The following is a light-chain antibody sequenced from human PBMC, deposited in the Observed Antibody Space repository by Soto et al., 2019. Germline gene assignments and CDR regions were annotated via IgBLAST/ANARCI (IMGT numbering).Light chain of an antibody. Sequence: DIPMTQSPSTLSASVGDRVTITCRASQSISNWLAWYQQKPGKAPKLLIYDASSLESGVPSRFSGSGSGTEFTLTISSLQPDDFATYYCQHYNGYSPTFGQGTKVEIK. CDR1: QSISNW. V-gene: IGKV1-5*01. J-gene: IGKJ1*01. CDR2: DAS. CDR3: QHYNGYSPT.